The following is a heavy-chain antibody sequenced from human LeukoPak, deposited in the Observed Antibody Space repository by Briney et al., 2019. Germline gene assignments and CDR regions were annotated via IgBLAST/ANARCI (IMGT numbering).Heavy chain of an antibody. CDR3: ARALGAFDI. J-gene: IGHJ3*02. CDR1: GGSISRDY. Sequence: SETLSLTCTVSGGSISRDYWSWIRQPPGKGLEWIGYIYNSGSTNYNPSLKSRVTISVDTSKNQVSLKLNSVTAADTAVYYCARALGAFDIWGQGTMVTVSS. V-gene: IGHV4-59*12. CDR2: IYNSGST.